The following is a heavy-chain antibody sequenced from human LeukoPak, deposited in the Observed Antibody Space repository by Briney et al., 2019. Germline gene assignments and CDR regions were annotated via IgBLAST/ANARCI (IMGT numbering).Heavy chain of an antibody. CDR2: IFNTGST. Sequence: PSETLSLTCKVSGVSISNYYWTWNRQPPGKALEWIGYIFNTGSTNYNPSLKSRATISLDTSQNQVSLELKSVTAADTAVYYCARQSRYYYMDVWGRGATVTVSS. J-gene: IGHJ6*03. CDR1: GVSISNYY. V-gene: IGHV4-59*08. CDR3: ARQSRYYYMDV.